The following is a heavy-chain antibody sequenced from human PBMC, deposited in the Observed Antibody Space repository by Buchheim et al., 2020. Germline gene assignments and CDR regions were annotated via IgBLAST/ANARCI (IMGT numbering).Heavy chain of an antibody. V-gene: IGHV4-61*01. J-gene: IGHJ4*02. Sequence: QVQLQESGPGQVKPSETLSLTCTVSGGSVTSGSSYWSWIRQPPGKGLEWIGYIYYSGSTNYNPSLKSRVTISVDTSKNQFSLKLSSVTAADTAVYYCARETRQGVTAIVDYWGQGTL. CDR2: IYYSGST. CDR3: ARETRQGVTAIVDY. D-gene: IGHD2-21*02. CDR1: GGSVTSGSSY.